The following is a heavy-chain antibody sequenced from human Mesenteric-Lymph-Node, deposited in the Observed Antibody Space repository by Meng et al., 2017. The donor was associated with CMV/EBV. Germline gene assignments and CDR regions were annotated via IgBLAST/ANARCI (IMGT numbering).Heavy chain of an antibody. D-gene: IGHD1-14*01. Sequence: GESLKISCAASGFTFSSYWMSWVRQAPGKGLEWVANIKQDGSEKYYVDSVKGRFTISRDNSKNTLYLQMNSLRAEDTAVYYCARDNPDRGFDYWGQGTLVTVSS. CDR1: GFTFSSYW. V-gene: IGHV3-7*01. CDR2: IKQDGSEK. CDR3: ARDNPDRGFDY. J-gene: IGHJ4*02.